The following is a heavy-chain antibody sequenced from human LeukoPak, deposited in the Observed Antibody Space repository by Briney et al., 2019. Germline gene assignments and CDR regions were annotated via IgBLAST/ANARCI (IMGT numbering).Heavy chain of an antibody. Sequence: ASVTVSCKASGYTFSDYYIFWVRQAPGQGVEWVGWINPNSGGTDSAQNFQGRVTMTRDTSISTAYMELSSLRSDDTAIYYCARVHYDLFNGYYPFDYWGQGTLVTVSS. V-gene: IGHV1-2*02. CDR3: ARVHYDLFNGYYPFDY. CDR2: INPNSGGT. D-gene: IGHD3-9*01. CDR1: GYTFSDYY. J-gene: IGHJ4*02.